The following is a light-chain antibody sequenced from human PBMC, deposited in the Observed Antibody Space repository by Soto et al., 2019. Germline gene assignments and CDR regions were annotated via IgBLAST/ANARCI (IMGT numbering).Light chain of an antibody. J-gene: IGKJ1*01. Sequence: DVEMTQSTSSLSASVRGRVNITCRASQSIRSYLSWYXXXRXXAXKXLIYAASSLQSGVPSRFSGSGSGTDFTLTITSLQPEDFATYYCQQSYSSPRTFGQGTKV. CDR2: AAS. V-gene: IGKV1-39*01. CDR3: QQSYSSPRT. CDR1: QSIRSY.